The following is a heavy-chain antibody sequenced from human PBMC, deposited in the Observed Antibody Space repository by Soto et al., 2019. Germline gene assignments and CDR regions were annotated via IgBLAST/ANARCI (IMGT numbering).Heavy chain of an antibody. CDR3: ARDSWELGSFDY. D-gene: IGHD1-26*01. Sequence: SETLSLTCPVSGVSVSSGSYYLSWIRQPPGKGLEWIGYIYYSGSTNYNPSLKSRVTISVDTSKNQFSLKLSSVTAADTAVYYCARDSWELGSFDYWGQGTLVNVSS. V-gene: IGHV4-61*01. J-gene: IGHJ4*02. CDR2: IYYSGST. CDR1: GVSVSSGSYY.